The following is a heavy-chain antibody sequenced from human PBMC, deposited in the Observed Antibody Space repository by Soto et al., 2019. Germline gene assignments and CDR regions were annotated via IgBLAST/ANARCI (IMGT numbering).Heavy chain of an antibody. CDR1: GFTFSTYW. CDR2: IKQDGSEK. D-gene: IGHD3-9*01. J-gene: IGHJ4*02. Sequence: EVHLVESGGGLVQPGGSLRLSCAASGFTFSTYWMTWVPQAPGKGLEWVANIKQDGSEKFYVDSVKARFTISRDNAKSSLYLQMNGLRDEDTAVYYCARERPRQRYPEWGYFDSWGQGTLVTVSS. CDR3: ARERPRQRYPEWGYFDS. V-gene: IGHV3-7*01.